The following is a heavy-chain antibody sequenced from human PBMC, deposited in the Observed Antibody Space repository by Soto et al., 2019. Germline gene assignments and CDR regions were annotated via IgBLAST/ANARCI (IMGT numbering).Heavy chain of an antibody. J-gene: IGHJ6*02. CDR1: GGTFSSYA. V-gene: IGHV1-69*12. D-gene: IGHD3-10*01. Sequence: QVQLVQSGAEVKKPGSSVKVSCKASGGTFSSYAISWVRQAPGQELEWMGGIIPSFGTANYAQKFQGRVTITADESTSTAYMELSSLRSEDTAVYYCARSPMVRGVTEDYYYYGMDVWGQGTTVTVSS. CDR2: IIPSFGTA. CDR3: ARSPMVRGVTEDYYYYGMDV.